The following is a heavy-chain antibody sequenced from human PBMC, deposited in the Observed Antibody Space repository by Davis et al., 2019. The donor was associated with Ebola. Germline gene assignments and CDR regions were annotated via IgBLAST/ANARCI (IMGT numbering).Heavy chain of an antibody. J-gene: IGHJ4*02. V-gene: IGHV4-34*01. CDR1: GGSFSGYY. D-gene: IGHD6-6*01. CDR2: IYHSGST. CDR3: ARDRSFAVGYYFDY. Sequence: SETLSLTCAVYGGSFSGYYWSWIRQPPGKGLEWIGEIYHSGSTNYNPSLKSRVTISVDKSKNQFSLKLSSVTAADTAVYYCARDRSFAVGYYFDYWGQGTLVTVSS.